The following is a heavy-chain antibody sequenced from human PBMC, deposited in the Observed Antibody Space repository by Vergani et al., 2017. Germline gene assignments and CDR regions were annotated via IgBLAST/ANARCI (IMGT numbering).Heavy chain of an antibody. CDR3: ARDKGTAMVTKNWFDP. Sequence: QMQLQESGPGLVKPSETLSLSCTVSGASLSTSSYAWGWIRQPPGKTLEWIGTVFYGGRTSYNPSLKSRVTLSLDTSKKQISLHLTSVTAADTAVYYCARDKGTAMVTKNWFDPWGQGTLVTVSS. CDR2: VFYGGRT. V-gene: IGHV4-39*02. D-gene: IGHD5-18*01. J-gene: IGHJ5*02. CDR1: GASLSTSSYA.